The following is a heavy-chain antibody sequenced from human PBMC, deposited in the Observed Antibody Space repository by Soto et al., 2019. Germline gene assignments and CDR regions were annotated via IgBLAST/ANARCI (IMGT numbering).Heavy chain of an antibody. J-gene: IGHJ6*02. CDR2: INHSGST. CDR1: GGSSSGYY. Sequence: QVQLQQWGAGLLKPSETLSLTCAVYGGSSSGYYWSWIRQPPGKGLEWIGEINHSGSTNYNPSLKSRVTISVDTSKNQFSMKLSTVPAADTAVYYCARGVYCSGTSCYWGMDVWGQGTTVTVSS. V-gene: IGHV4-34*01. CDR3: ARGVYCSGTSCYWGMDV. D-gene: IGHD2-2*01.